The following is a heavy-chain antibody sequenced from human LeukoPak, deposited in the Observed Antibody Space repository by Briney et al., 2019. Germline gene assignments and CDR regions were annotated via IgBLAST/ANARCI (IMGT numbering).Heavy chain of an antibody. CDR2: IYTSGST. Sequence: SETLSLTCTDSGGSISSYYWSWIRQPPGKGLEWIGYIYTSGSTNYNPSLKSRVTISVDTSKNQFSLKLSSVTAADTAVYYCARRGGRRIAAAGYYFDYWGQGTLVTVSS. V-gene: IGHV4-4*09. CDR3: ARRGGRRIAAAGYYFDY. J-gene: IGHJ4*02. CDR1: GGSISSYY. D-gene: IGHD6-13*01.